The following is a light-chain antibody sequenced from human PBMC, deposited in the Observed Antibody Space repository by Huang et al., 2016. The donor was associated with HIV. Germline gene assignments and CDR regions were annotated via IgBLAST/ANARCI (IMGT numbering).Light chain of an antibody. CDR2: GAS. CDR3: QQYNNWPLT. Sequence: EIVMTQSPATVSVSPGGRSTLFCRASQSVGSNLAWYQQKPGQAPRLLSLGASTRAAGIPARFSGSGSGTEFALTISSLQSEDFAVYYCQQYNNWPLTFAGGTKVEIK. V-gene: IGKV3-15*01. CDR1: QSVGSN. J-gene: IGKJ4*01.